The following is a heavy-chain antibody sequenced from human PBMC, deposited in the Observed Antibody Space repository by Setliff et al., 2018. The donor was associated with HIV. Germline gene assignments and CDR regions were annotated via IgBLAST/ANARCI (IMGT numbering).Heavy chain of an antibody. CDR1: GFNFNNHA. CDR2: ISDDGSAK. V-gene: IGHV3-30*04. Sequence: GGSLRLSCAASGFNFNNHAMPWVRQAPGKGPECVAVISDDGSAKYYGDSVKGRFTISRDNSKDTRYLDLNSLRSEDTAVYYCVRDDSNGPNSLDPWGQGTLVTVSS. CDR3: VRDDSNGPNSLDP. J-gene: IGHJ5*02. D-gene: IGHD2-8*01.